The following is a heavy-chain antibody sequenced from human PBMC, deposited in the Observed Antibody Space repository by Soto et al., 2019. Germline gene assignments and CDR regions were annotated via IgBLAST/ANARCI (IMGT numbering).Heavy chain of an antibody. CDR1: GGSISSYY. CDR2: IYYSGNT. V-gene: IGHV4-59*01. D-gene: IGHD6-19*01. Sequence: SETLSLTCTVSGGSISSYYWSWIRQPPGKGLEWIGYIYYSGNTNYNSSLKSRFTISVDTSKNQFSLKLSSVTAADTAVYYCARPASSGWFDAFDIWGQGTMVTVSS. J-gene: IGHJ3*02. CDR3: ARPASSGWFDAFDI.